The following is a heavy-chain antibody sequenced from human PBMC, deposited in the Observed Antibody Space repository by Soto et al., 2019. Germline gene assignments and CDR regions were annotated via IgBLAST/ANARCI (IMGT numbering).Heavy chain of an antibody. D-gene: IGHD6-19*01. CDR1: GGSISSSNYY. Sequence: SETLSLTCTVSGGSISSSNYYWGWIRQPPGKGLEWIGNIYYSGITYYNPSLKNRVTISVETSKNQFSLKLSSVTAADTAVYYCARHDNLPLAGTGSDSWGRGALVTVSS. J-gene: IGHJ5*02. CDR3: ARHDNLPLAGTGSDS. V-gene: IGHV4-39*01. CDR2: IYYSGIT.